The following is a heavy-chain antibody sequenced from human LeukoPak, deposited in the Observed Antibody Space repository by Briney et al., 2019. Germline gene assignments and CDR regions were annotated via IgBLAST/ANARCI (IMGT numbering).Heavy chain of an antibody. CDR2: IKQDGSEK. Sequence: GGSLRLSCAASGYTLSYYWMSWARQAPGKGLEWVANIKQDGSEKYYPASLKGRFTISRDNAKNSVFLQMNSLRAEDTAMYYCARALATGNVYHGMEVCGQGTTVTVSS. CDR1: GYTLSYYW. V-gene: IGHV3-7*05. CDR3: ARALATGNVYHGMEV. J-gene: IGHJ6*01. D-gene: IGHD1-1*01.